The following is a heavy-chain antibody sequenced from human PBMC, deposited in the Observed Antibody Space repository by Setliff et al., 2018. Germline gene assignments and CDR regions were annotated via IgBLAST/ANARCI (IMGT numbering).Heavy chain of an antibody. CDR1: GYTFTGYY. J-gene: IGHJ4*02. D-gene: IGHD7-27*01. V-gene: IGHV1-18*04. CDR3: TRGQRAWSYWGQGTYRYFDY. CDR2: ISAYNGNT. Sequence: ASVKVSCKASGYTFTGYYMHWVRQAPGQGLEWMGWISAYNGNTNYALKLQDRVIMTADTSTNTVYLDLRSLRSDDSAMYYCTRGQRAWSYWGQGTYRYFDYWGQGTQVTVSS.